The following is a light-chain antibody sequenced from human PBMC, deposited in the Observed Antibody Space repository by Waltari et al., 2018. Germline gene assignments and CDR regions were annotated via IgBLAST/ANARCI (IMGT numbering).Light chain of an antibody. CDR2: YAS. Sequence: EIVLTQSPDFQSVTPKETVTITCRASQSIGSSLHWYQQKPDQSPKLLIRYASQSFSGVPSRFSGSGSGTDFTLTINSLQAEDVAVYYCQQYYSTPWTFAQGTKVEIK. CDR3: QQYYSTPWT. J-gene: IGKJ1*01. V-gene: IGKV6-21*01. CDR1: QSIGSS.